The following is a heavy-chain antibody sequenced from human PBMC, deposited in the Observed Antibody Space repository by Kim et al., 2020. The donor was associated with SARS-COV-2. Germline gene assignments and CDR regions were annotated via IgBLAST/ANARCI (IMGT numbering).Heavy chain of an antibody. V-gene: IGHV3-30*02. CDR3: AKEGARFGELLLGYYGMDV. J-gene: IGHJ6*02. Sequence: GRFTISRDNSKNTLYLQMNSLRAEDTAVYYCAKEGARFGELLLGYYGMDVWGQGTTVTVSS. D-gene: IGHD3-10*01.